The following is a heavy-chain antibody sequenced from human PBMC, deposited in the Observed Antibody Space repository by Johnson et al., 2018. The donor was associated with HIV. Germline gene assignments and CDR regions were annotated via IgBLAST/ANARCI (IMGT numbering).Heavy chain of an antibody. V-gene: IGHV3-48*03. D-gene: IGHD1-1*01. CDR1: GFTFDNYG. CDR2: ISTSGDTT. J-gene: IGHJ3*02. Sequence: VQLVESGGGVVRPGGSLRLSCAASGFTFDNYGVSWVRQAPGKGLEWVSYISTSGDTTYYADSVKGRFTISRDTAENSLYLQMNSRRVEDTAVYYWAREKRSDDDDDAFDIWGQGTMVTVSS. CDR3: AREKRSDDDDDAFDI.